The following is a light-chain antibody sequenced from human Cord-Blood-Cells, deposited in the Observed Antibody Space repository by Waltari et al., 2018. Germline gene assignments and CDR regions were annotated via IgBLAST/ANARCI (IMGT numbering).Light chain of an antibody. V-gene: IGKV1-39*01. CDR3: QQSYSTPYT. J-gene: IGKJ2*01. CDR2: AAS. Sequence: DIQMTQFPSPLSASVGDRVTITCRASPSISSYLNWYQQKPGKAPKLLIYAASSLQSGVPSRFSGSGSGTDFTLTISSLQPEDFATYYCQQSYSTPYTFGQGTKLEIK. CDR1: PSISSY.